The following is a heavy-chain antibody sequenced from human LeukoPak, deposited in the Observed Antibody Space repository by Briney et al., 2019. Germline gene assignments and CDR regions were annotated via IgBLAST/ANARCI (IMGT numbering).Heavy chain of an antibody. V-gene: IGHV4-39*01. D-gene: IGHD3-9*01. J-gene: IGHJ4*02. Sequence: NPSETLSLTCTVSGGSISSSSYYWGWIRQPPGKGLEWIGSIYYSGSTYYNPSLKSRVTISVDTSKNQFSLKLSSVTAADTAVYYCARTSYDILTGYLCGDFDYWGQGTLVTVSS. CDR1: GGSISSSSYY. CDR2: IYYSGST. CDR3: ARTSYDILTGYLCGDFDY.